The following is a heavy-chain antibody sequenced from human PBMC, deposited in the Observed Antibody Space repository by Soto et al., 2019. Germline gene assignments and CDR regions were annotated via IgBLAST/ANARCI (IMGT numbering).Heavy chain of an antibody. CDR1: GGSISSSSYY. J-gene: IGHJ4*02. V-gene: IGHV4-39*01. CDR2: IYYSGST. Sequence: ETLSLTCTVSGGSISSSSYYWGWIRQPPGKGLEWIGSIYYSGSTYYNPSLKSRVTISVDTSKNQFSLKLSSVTAADTAVYYCARVHGNYYFDYWGQGTLVTVSS. CDR3: ARVHGNYYFDY.